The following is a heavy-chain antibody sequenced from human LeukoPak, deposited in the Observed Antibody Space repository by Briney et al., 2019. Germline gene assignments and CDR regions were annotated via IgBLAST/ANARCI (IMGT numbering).Heavy chain of an antibody. CDR3: ARVFYYDSSGTLGGFDY. D-gene: IGHD3-22*01. J-gene: IGHJ4*02. Sequence: PSETLSLTCTVSGGSISSGDYYWSWIRQPPGKGLEWIGYIYYSGSTYYNPSLKSRVTISVDTSKNQFSLKLSSVTAADTAVYYCARVFYYDSSGTLGGFDYWGQGTLVTVSP. V-gene: IGHV4-30-4*01. CDR1: GGSISSGDYY. CDR2: IYYSGST.